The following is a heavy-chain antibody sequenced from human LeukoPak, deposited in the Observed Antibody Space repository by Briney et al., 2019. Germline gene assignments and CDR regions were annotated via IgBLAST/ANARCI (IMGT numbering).Heavy chain of an antibody. Sequence: GASVKASCKASGYTFTSYDTNWVRQATGQGLEWMGWMNPNSGNTGYAQKFQGRVTMTRNTSISTAYMELSSLRSEDTAVYYCARRRYCSSTSCQNWFDPWGQGTLVTVSS. CDR1: GYTFTSYD. CDR3: ARRRYCSSTSCQNWFDP. D-gene: IGHD2-2*01. V-gene: IGHV1-8*01. CDR2: MNPNSGNT. J-gene: IGHJ5*02.